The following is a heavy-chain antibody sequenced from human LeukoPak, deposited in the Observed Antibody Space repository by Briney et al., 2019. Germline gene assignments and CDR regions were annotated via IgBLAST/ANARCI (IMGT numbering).Heavy chain of an antibody. D-gene: IGHD3-10*01. CDR3: ARSTESELLWFGELHFDY. CDR2: ISGSGGST. J-gene: IGHJ4*02. V-gene: IGHV3-23*01. CDR1: GLTFSSYA. Sequence: GGSLRLSCAASGLTFSSYAMSWVRQAPGKGLEWVSAISGSGGSTYYADSVKGRFTISRDNSKNTLYLQMNSLRAEDTAVYYCARSTESELLWFGELHFDYWGQGTLVTVSS.